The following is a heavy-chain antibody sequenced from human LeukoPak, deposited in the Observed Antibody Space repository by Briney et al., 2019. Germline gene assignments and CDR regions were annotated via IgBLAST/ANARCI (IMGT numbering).Heavy chain of an antibody. CDR3: ARVTYYYGSSHDAFDI. V-gene: IGHV4-59*08. D-gene: IGHD3-10*01. J-gene: IGHJ3*02. CDR1: GGSISSYY. CDR2: IYYSGST. Sequence: PSETLSLTCTVSGGSISSYYWSWIRQPPGKGLEWIGYIYYSGSTNYNPSLKSRVTISVDTSKNQFSLKLSSVTAADTAVYYCARVTYYYGSSHDAFDIRGQGTMVTVSS.